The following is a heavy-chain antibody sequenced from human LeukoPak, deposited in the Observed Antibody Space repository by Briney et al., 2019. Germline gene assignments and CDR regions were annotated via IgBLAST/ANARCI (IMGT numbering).Heavy chain of an antibody. D-gene: IGHD2-2*02. CDR3: ARRTPPTRYCSSTSCYKGNYYYYYYMDV. CDR1: GGSFSGYY. J-gene: IGHJ6*03. CDR2: INHSGST. V-gene: IGHV4-34*01. Sequence: SETLSLTCAVYGGSFSGYYWSWIRQPPGKGREWIGEINHSGSTNYNPSLKSRVTISVDTSKNQFSLKLSSVPAADTAVYYCARRTPPTRYCSSTSCYKGNYYYYYYMDVWGKGTTVTISS.